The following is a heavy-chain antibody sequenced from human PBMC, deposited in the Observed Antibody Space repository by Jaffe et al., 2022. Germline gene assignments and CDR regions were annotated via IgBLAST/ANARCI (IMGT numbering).Heavy chain of an antibody. Sequence: EVQLVETGGDLIQPGGSLRLSCAASGFTVSSNYMSWVRQAPGKGLEWVSIIYAGVSTYYADSVKGRFTISRDNSKNTLYLQMNSLRAEDTAVYYCATSTYSPLRGFYYYYYMDVWGKGTTVTVSS. CDR1: GFTVSSNY. D-gene: IGHD4-4*01. J-gene: IGHJ6*03. CDR3: ATSTYSPLRGFYYYYYMDV. CDR2: IYAGVST. V-gene: IGHV3-53*02.